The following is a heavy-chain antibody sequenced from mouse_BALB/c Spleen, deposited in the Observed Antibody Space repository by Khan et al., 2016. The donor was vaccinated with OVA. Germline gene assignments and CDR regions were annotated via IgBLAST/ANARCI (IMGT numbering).Heavy chain of an antibody. CDR1: GFSLTDYG. Sequence: QVQLKESGPGLVAPSQNLSITCTVSGFSLTDYGVSWIRQPPGKGLEWLGVIWGGGTTYYNSALKSRLSISKDNSKSQVVLKMNSLQTDDTAMYYCAKGVWSYYFALDYWGQGTSVTVSS. V-gene: IGHV2-6-5*01. CDR3: AKGVWSYYFALDY. J-gene: IGHJ4*01. D-gene: IGHD2-10*02. CDR2: IWGGGTT.